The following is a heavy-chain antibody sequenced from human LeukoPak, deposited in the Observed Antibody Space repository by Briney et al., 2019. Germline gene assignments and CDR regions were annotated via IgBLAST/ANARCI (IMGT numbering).Heavy chain of an antibody. V-gene: IGHV1-46*03. D-gene: IGHD3-3*01. J-gene: IGHJ4*02. CDR2: INPSGGST. CDR3: ARAATIFGVVIRTYLDVRYYLDY. Sequence: ASVKVSCKASGYTFTSYYMHWVRQAPGQGLEWMGIINPSGGSTSYAQKFQGRVTMTRDTSTSTVYMELSSLRSEDTAVYYCARAATIFGVVIRTYLDVRYYLDYWGQGTLVTVSS. CDR1: GYTFTSYY.